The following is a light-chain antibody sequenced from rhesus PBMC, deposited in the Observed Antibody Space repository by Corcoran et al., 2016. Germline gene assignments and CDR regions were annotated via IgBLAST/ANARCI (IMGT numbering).Light chain of an antibody. Sequence: DIQMTQSPSSLSASVGDRVTITCRASENVNNYLTWYQQKPGKAPKLLIYKEYTLQSGVPSRFSGSGSGTDYTFTISSLQPEDVATYYCQHGYGAPFTFGPGTKLDIK. CDR1: ENVNNY. V-gene: IGKV1-74*01. CDR2: KEY. J-gene: IGKJ3*01. CDR3: QHGYGAPFT.